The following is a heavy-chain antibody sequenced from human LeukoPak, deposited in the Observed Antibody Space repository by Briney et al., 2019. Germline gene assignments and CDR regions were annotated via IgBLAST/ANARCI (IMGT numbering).Heavy chain of an antibody. CDR1: GGSFSGYY. D-gene: IGHD1-26*01. J-gene: IGHJ4*02. CDR3: ASPQWELLGYDY. CDR2: INHSGST. V-gene: IGHV4-34*01. Sequence: PSETLSLTCIVYGGSFSGYYWSWIRQPPGKGLEWIGEINHSGSTNYNPSLKSRVTISVDTSKNQFSLKLSSVTAADTAVYYCASPQWELLGYDYWGQGTLVTVSS.